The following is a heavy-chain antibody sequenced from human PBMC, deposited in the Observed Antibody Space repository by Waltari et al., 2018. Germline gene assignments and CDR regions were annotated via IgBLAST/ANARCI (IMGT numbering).Heavy chain of an antibody. Sequence: EVQLVESGGGLVQPGGSLRLLCAASGFTFSSYAMHWVRQAPGKGLEYVSAISSNGGSTYYANSVKGGVTIARDNAKNTLYLQMGSRIAGDRALDYGAGGMAPRVQQLVDYGGQGTLVTVSS. CDR1: GFTFSSYA. D-gene: IGHD6-13*01. J-gene: IGHJ4*02. V-gene: IGHV3-64*01. CDR3: AGGMAPRVQQLVDY. CDR2: ISSNGGST.